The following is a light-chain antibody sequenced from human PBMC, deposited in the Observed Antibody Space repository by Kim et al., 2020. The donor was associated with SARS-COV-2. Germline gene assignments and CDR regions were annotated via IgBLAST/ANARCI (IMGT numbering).Light chain of an antibody. CDR2: DVS. CDR1: SSDVGGYKY. Sequence: GQSITISCSGTSSDVGGYKYVSWYQHHPGKAPELMIYDVSNRPSGVSNRFSGSKSGNTASLTISGLQAEDEADYYCSSYTSSNTVIFGGGTQLTVL. CDR3: SSYTSSNTVI. V-gene: IGLV2-14*03. J-gene: IGLJ2*01.